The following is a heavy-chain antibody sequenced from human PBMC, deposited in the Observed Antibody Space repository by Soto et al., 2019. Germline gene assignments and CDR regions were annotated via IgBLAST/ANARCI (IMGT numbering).Heavy chain of an antibody. CDR3: AREGSGAYHFNYAFDL. D-gene: IGHD3-3*01. V-gene: IGHV3-48*02. CDR2: ISSSSGTI. J-gene: IGHJ3*01. Sequence: PGGSLRLSCAASGFTFNKYIMNWVRQAPGKGLEWVSYISSSSGTIDYADSVKGRFTISRDNAKNSLYLQMNSLRDEDTAVYYCAREGSGAYHFNYAFDLWGQGTMVTVSS. CDR1: GFTFNKYI.